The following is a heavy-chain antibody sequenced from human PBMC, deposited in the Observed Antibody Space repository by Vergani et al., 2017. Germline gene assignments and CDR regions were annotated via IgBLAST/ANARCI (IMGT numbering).Heavy chain of an antibody. V-gene: IGHV3-11*04. D-gene: IGHD1-7*01. CDR2: ISGSGHTK. CDR1: GFTFSDYY. CDR3: ARDLLPGTLLLLAY. Sequence: QVQLVESGGGLVKPGGSLRLSCGASGFTFSDYYMTWIRQAPGKGLEWISYISGSGHTKYYADSVKGRFAISRDNAKNSLYLQMSNLRVEDTAVYYCARDLLPGTLLLLAYWGQGTLISVSS. J-gene: IGHJ4*02.